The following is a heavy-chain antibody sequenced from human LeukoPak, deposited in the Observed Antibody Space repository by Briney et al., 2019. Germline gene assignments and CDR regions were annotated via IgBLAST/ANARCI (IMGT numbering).Heavy chain of an antibody. CDR3: ARQELLWFGELMGGFDP. CDR2: IYHSGRT. J-gene: IGHJ5*02. CDR1: GYSISSGYY. Sequence: PSETLSLTCAVSGYSISSGYYWGWIRQPPGKGLEWIGSIYHSGRTYYNPSLKSRVTISVDTSKNQFSLKLSSVTAADTAVYYCARQELLWFGELMGGFDPWGQGTLVTVSS. V-gene: IGHV4-38-2*01. D-gene: IGHD3-10*01.